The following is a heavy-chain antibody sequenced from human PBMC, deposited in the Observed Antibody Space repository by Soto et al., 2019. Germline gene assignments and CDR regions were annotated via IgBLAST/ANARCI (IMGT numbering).Heavy chain of an antibody. D-gene: IGHD5-12*01. CDR1: GFTFSSYS. V-gene: IGHV3-21*02. Sequence: EVQLVESGGGLVKPGGSLRLSCAASGFTFSSYSMNWVRQARGKGLEWVSIITITGFIDYADSVKGRFTISRDNAKSSLYLQMNSLRAEDTAVYYCARDSREYNAYDYNWGQGTLVTVSS. CDR3: ARDSREYNAYDYN. J-gene: IGHJ4*02. CDR2: IITITGFI.